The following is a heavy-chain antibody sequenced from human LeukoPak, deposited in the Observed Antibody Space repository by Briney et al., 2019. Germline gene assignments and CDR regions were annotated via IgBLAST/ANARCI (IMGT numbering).Heavy chain of an antibody. J-gene: IGHJ4*02. D-gene: IGHD1-26*01. CDR2: IYYSGST. V-gene: IGHV4-59*01. CDR3: ARENLSGYFDY. Sequence: SETLSLTCTASGGSISSYYWSWIRQPPGKGLEWIGYIYYSGSTNYNPSLKSRVTISVDTSKNQFSLKLSSVTAADTAVYYCARENLSGYFDYWGQGTLVTVSS. CDR1: GGSISSYY.